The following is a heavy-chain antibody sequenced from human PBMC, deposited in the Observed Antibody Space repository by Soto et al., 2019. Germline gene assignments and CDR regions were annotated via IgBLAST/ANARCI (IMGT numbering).Heavy chain of an antibody. CDR1: GGTFSKYS. CDR2: IIPMIDTA. CDR3: GREGTWMNWFDP. D-gene: IGHD5-12*01. V-gene: IGHV1-69*16. Sequence: SVKVSCKASGGTFSKYSISWVRQAPGQGLEWMGGIIPMIDTAKYAQKFQDRVTVTTDESTSTGHMDLSSLRSEDTAVYYCGREGTWMNWFDPWGQGTLVTVSS. J-gene: IGHJ5*02.